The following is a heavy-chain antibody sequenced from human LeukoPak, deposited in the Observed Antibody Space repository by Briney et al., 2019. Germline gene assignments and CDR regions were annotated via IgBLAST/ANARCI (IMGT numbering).Heavy chain of an antibody. V-gene: IGHV3-30*02. D-gene: IGHD3-16*01. J-gene: IGHJ3*02. CDR2: IQYDASNK. Sequence: GGSLRLSCAASGFTFSNYGMHWVRQAPGKGLEWVAFIQYDASNKYYSDSVKGRFTISRDNSKNTLYLQMNSLRPEDTAVYYSAKITDPQFDIWGQGTMVTVSS. CDR3: AKITDPQFDI. CDR1: GFTFSNYG.